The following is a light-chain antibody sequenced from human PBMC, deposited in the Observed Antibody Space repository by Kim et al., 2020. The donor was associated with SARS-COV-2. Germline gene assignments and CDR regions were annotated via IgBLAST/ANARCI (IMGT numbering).Light chain of an antibody. CDR3: QSQDSGGNVA. CDR2: GRN. Sequence: SSELTQDPPVSVALGQTVRITCQGDSLRNYYATWYQQKPRQAPVLVISGRNNRPSGIPDRFFGSTSGNTASLTISGAQAEDEADFYCQSQDSGGNVAFGGGTQLTVL. CDR1: SLRNYY. J-gene: IGLJ2*01. V-gene: IGLV3-19*01.